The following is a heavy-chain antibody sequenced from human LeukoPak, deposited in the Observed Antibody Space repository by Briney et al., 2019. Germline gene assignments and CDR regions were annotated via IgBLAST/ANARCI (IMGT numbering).Heavy chain of an antibody. CDR2: ISGYNGNT. CDR3: ASLKNYYDSSGYLVTDAFDI. CDR1: VYTFTTYN. Sequence: GASLKVSCKASVYTFTTYNINWVRQAPGQGLEWMGWISGYNGNTNYAQKLQGRVTMTTDTSTSTAYMELRTLKSDDTAVYYCASLKNYYDSSGYLVTDAFDIWGQGTMVTVSS. V-gene: IGHV1-18*01. J-gene: IGHJ3*02. D-gene: IGHD3-22*01.